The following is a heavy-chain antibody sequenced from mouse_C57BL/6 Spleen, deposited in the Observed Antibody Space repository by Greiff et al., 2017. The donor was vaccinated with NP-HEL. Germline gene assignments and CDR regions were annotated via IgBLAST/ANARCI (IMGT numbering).Heavy chain of an antibody. CDR3: ARGGNYDWYFEV. CDR1: GFTFTDYN. CDR2: INPNTGGT. Sequence: VLLLQSGPELVKPGASVKMSCKASGFTFTDYNMHWVKQSHGKSLEWIGYINPNTGGTSYNQKFKGKATLTVNKSSSTAYMELRSLTSEDSAVYYCARGGNYDWYFEVWGTGTTVTVSS. J-gene: IGHJ1*03. D-gene: IGHD2-1*01. V-gene: IGHV1-22*01.